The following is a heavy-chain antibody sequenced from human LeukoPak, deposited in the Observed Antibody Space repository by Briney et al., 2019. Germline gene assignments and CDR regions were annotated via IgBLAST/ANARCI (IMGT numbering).Heavy chain of an antibody. CDR1: GGSISSYY. Sequence: PSETLSLTCTVSGGSISSYYWSWIRQPPGKGPEWIGYIYYSGSTNYNPSLKSRVTISVDTSKNQFSLKLSSVTAADTAVYYCARDGAYYYYGMDVWGQGTTVTVSS. CDR2: IYYSGST. V-gene: IGHV4-59*01. CDR3: ARDGAYYYYGMDV. J-gene: IGHJ6*02. D-gene: IGHD3-10*01.